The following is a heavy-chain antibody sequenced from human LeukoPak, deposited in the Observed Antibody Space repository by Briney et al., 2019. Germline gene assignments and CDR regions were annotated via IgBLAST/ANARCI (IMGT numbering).Heavy chain of an antibody. CDR3: ARKDEVPAASFDY. J-gene: IGHJ4*02. CDR1: GGSISSSTYY. V-gene: IGHV4-39*01. D-gene: IGHD2-2*01. Sequence: PSETLSLTCTVSGGSISSSTYYWGWIRQPPGKGLEWIGNIYYSGSTYYNPSLKSRVTISVDTSKNQFSLKLSSVTAADTAVYYCARKDEVPAASFDYWGQGTLVTVSS. CDR2: IYYSGST.